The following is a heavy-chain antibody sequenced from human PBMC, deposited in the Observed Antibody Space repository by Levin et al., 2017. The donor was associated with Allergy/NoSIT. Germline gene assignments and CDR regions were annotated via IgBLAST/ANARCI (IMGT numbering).Heavy chain of an antibody. CDR2: ISYDGSNK. V-gene: IGHV3-30*18. D-gene: IGHD6-19*01. CDR3: AKLFVFRIAVAGTSSDY. CDR1: GFTFSSYG. Sequence: GSLRLSCAASGFTFSSYGMHWVRQAPGKGLEWVAVISYDGSNKYYADSVKGRFTISRDNSKNTLYLQMNSLRAEDTAVYYCAKLFVFRIAVAGTSSDYWGQGTLVTVSS. J-gene: IGHJ4*02.